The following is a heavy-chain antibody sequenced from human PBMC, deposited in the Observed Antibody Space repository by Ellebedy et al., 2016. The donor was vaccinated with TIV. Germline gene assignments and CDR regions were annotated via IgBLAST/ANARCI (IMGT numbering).Heavy chain of an antibody. D-gene: IGHD4-23*01. CDR1: GFTFSSYA. CDR2: ISGSGGST. CDR3: ARSAFYGGKGYYFDY. V-gene: IGHV3-23*01. J-gene: IGHJ4*02. Sequence: GESLKISCAASGFTFSSYAMSWVRQAPGKGLEWVSIISGSGGSTYYADSVKGRFTISRDNAKNTLYLQMNSLRAEDTAVYYCARSAFYGGKGYYFDYWGQGTLVTVSS.